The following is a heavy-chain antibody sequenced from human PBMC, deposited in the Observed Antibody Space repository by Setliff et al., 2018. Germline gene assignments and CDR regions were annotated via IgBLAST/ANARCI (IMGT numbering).Heavy chain of an antibody. Sequence: SETLSLTCTVSGGSISSYYWSWIRQPPGKGLEWIGYIYYSGSTNYNPSLKSRVTISVDTSKNQFTLKLSSVTAADTAVYYCARLSYRGSGAFDIWGQGTMVTVSS. CDR3: ARLSYRGSGAFDI. J-gene: IGHJ3*02. CDR1: GGSISSYY. CDR2: IYYSGST. D-gene: IGHD1-26*01. V-gene: IGHV4-59*01.